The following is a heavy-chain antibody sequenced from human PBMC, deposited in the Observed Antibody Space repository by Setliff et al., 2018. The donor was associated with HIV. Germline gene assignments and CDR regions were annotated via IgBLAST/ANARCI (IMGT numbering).Heavy chain of an antibody. CDR3: ARGGSYDAFDY. V-gene: IGHV4-61*01. D-gene: IGHD3-22*01. Sequence: SETLSLTCTVSGDSVSSGSYYWSWIRQPPGKGLEWIGYIYYSGTTNYNPSLKSRVTISVDTSKNQFSLKLSSVTAADTAIYYCARGGSYDAFDYWGQGTLVTVSS. CDR1: GDSVSSGSYY. CDR2: IYYSGTT. J-gene: IGHJ4*02.